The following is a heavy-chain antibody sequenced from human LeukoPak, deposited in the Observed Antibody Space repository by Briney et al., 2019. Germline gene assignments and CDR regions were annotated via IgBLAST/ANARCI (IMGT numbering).Heavy chain of an antibody. CDR2: IYYSGST. J-gene: IGHJ6*02. CDR3: ARLGAAAGHYYYYGMDV. Sequence: PSETLSLTCTVSGGSISSYYWSWIRQPPGKGLEWIGYIYYSGSTNYTPSLKSRVTISVDTSKNQFSLKLSSVTAADTAVYYCARLGAAAGHYYYYGMDVWGQGTTVTVSS. CDR1: GGSISSYY. V-gene: IGHV4-59*08. D-gene: IGHD6-13*01.